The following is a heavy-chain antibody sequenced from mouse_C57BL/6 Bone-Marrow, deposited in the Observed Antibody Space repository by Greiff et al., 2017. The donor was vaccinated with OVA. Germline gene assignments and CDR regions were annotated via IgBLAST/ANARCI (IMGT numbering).Heavy chain of an antibody. Sequence: EVQRVESGAELVKPGASVKLSCTASGFNIKDYYMHWVKQRTEQGLEWIGRIDPEDGETKYAPKFQGKATITADTSSNTAYLQLSSLTSEDTAVYYCASSYYSHYYAMDYWGQGTSVTVSS. D-gene: IGHD2-12*01. J-gene: IGHJ4*01. CDR2: IDPEDGET. CDR1: GFNIKDYY. V-gene: IGHV14-2*01. CDR3: ASSYYSHYYAMDY.